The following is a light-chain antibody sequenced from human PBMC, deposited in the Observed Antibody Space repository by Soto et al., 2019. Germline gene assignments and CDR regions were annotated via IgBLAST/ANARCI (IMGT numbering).Light chain of an antibody. J-gene: IGKJ1*01. CDR1: QSISSW. CDR3: QQYTNYPWT. CDR2: DVS. V-gene: IGKV1-5*01. Sequence: DIQMTQSPPTLSASVGDRVTITCRASQSISSWLAWYQQRPGKAPNLLIYDVSSLESGVPSRFSGSGSGTEFTLTISSLQADDFATYYCQQYTNYPWTFGQVTKVEIK.